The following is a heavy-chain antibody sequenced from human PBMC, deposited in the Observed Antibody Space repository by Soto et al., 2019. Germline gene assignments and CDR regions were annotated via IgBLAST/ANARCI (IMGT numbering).Heavy chain of an antibody. CDR3: ARVLSGSSLFDY. CDR1: GGSIISDY. CDR2: ISYSGST. Sequence: SETLSLTXTVSGGSIISDYWSWIRQPPGKGLEWIGYISYSGSTNYNPSLKSLVTISVDTSKNQFSLKLFSVTAADTAVYYCARVLSGSSLFDYWGQGTLVTVSS. J-gene: IGHJ4*02. D-gene: IGHD1-26*01. V-gene: IGHV4-59*01.